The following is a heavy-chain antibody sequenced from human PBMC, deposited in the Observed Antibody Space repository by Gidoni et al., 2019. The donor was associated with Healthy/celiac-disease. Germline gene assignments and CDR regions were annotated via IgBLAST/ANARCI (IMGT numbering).Heavy chain of an antibody. Sequence: QVQLQQWGAGLLKPSETLSLTCAVYGWSFSGYYWSWIRQPPGKGLEWIGEINHSGSTNYNPSLKRRVTIYVDTSKNQFSLKLSSVTAADTAVYDCARGGEFGGCFDYWGQGTLVTVSS. CDR1: GWSFSGYY. CDR2: INHSGST. J-gene: IGHJ4*02. D-gene: IGHD3-10*01. V-gene: IGHV4-34*01. CDR3: ARGGEFGGCFDY.